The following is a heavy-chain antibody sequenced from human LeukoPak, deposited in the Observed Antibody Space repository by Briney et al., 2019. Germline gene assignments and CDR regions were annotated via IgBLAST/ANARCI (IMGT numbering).Heavy chain of an antibody. CDR2: IYYSGST. CDR3: ARVQYNSSGWPYFDY. CDR1: GGSISSYY. J-gene: IGHJ4*02. V-gene: IGHV4-59*01. D-gene: IGHD6-19*01. Sequence: SETLSLTCTVSGGSISSYYWSWIRRPPGKGLEWIGYIYYSGSTNYNPSLKSRVTISVDTSKNQFSLKLSSVTAADTAVCYCARVQYNSSGWPYFDYWGQGTLVTVSS.